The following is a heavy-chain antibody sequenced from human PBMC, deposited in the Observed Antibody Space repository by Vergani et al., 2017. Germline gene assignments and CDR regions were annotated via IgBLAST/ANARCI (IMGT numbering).Heavy chain of an antibody. CDR3: ARDWGGHYYDSSGYYYSYYYGMDV. V-gene: IGHV4-59*11. CDR1: FDSIRNLY. J-gene: IGHJ6*02. Sequence: QVQLQESGPGLVKSSETLSLTCSVSFDSIRNLYCNWIRQPPGKGLEWIGSIHYSENTNYNPSLKTRVTISVDTSKNQFSLTLTSVTAADMAVYYCARDWGGHYYDSSGYYYSYYYGMDVWGQGTTVTVSS. CDR2: IHYSENT. D-gene: IGHD3-22*01.